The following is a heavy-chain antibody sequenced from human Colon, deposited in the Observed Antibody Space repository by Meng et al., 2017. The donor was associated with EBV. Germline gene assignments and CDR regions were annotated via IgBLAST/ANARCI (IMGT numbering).Heavy chain of an antibody. J-gene: IGHJ4*02. V-gene: IGHV4-4*02. CDR2: IYHSGGT. Sequence: QMQLQESGPGLVKPSGTLSLTCAVSGGSISISTWWSWVRQPPGKGLEWIGEIYHSGGTDYSPSLKSRVTISLDKSKNQLSLKLNSVTAADTAVYYCASSDYYRSDYWGQGTLVTVSS. CDR1: GGSISISTW. CDR3: ASSDYYRSDY. D-gene: IGHD3-22*01.